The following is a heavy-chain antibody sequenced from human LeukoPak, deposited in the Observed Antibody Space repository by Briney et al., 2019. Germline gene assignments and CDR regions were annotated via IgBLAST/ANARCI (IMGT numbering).Heavy chain of an antibody. D-gene: IGHD6-13*01. CDR1: GFTFSSYA. V-gene: IGHV3-66*01. J-gene: IGHJ4*02. CDR2: IYSGGST. CDR3: ARVIAAAGYFDY. Sequence: GGSLRLSCAASGFTFSSYAMSWVRQAPGKGLEWVSVIYSGGSTYYADSVKGRFTISRDNSKNTLYLQMNSLRAEDTAVYYCARVIAAAGYFDYWGQGTLVTVSS.